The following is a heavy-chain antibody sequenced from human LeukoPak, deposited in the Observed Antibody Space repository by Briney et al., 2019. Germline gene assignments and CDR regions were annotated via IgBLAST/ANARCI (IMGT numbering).Heavy chain of an antibody. CDR1: GDSISSDY. Sequence: SETLSLTCTVSGDSISSDYLSWIRQPPREGLEWIGYINYSGITNYNPSLKSRVTISVDTSKNQFSLKLSSVTAADTAVYYCARHRPGERRFDPWGQGTLVTVSS. CDR2: INYSGIT. J-gene: IGHJ5*02. V-gene: IGHV4-59*08. CDR3: ARHRPGERRFDP. D-gene: IGHD3-16*01.